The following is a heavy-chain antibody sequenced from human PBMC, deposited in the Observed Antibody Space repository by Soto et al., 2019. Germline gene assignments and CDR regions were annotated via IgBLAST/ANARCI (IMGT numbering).Heavy chain of an antibody. CDR3: AREYYGVLTGDYNDV. V-gene: IGHV3-74*01. Sequence: EVQLVESGGDLVQSGGSLGLSCAASGFSFRSYWMHWVRQAPGKGLVWVARISSDGSTTTYADSASGRFIISRDNDANILYLQMSSLRAEDTAVYYCAREYYGVLTGDYNDVWGQGTLVTVSS. J-gene: IGHJ4*02. D-gene: IGHD3-9*01. CDR2: ISSDGSTT. CDR1: GFSFRSYW.